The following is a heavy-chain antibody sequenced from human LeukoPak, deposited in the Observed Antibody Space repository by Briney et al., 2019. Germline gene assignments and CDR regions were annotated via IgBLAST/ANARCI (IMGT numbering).Heavy chain of an antibody. Sequence: SETLSLTCNVSGGSVSSGSYYWSWIRQPPGKGLEWIGYIYYSGSSNYNPSLKSRVTISVDTSRNQFSLKLSSVTAADTALFYCVRQIPGGTFDIWGQGTMVTVSS. J-gene: IGHJ3*02. CDR2: IYYSGSS. D-gene: IGHD3-10*01. V-gene: IGHV4-61*01. CDR1: GGSVSSGSYY. CDR3: VRQIPGGTFDI.